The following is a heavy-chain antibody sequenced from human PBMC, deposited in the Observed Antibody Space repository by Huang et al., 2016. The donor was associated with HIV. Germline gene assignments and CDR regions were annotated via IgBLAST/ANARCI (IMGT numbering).Heavy chain of an antibody. CDR1: GYGFTISA. D-gene: IGHD3-10*01. Sequence: QVQLVQSGAEVKKPGASVKVSCKASGYGFTISAINWGRQAPGQGLEWMGWISSYNGNTKYAQNLQDRVTMTTDTSTNTAYMEVRSLRSDDTAVYYCARQGFGRSDAFDIWGQGTIITVSS. CDR2: ISSYNGNT. V-gene: IGHV1-18*01. CDR3: ARQGFGRSDAFDI. J-gene: IGHJ3*02.